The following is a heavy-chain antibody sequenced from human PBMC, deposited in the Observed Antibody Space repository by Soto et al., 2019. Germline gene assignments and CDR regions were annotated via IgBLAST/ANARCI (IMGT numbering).Heavy chain of an antibody. CDR2: IIPIFGTA. CDR3: AREGGYSGYHYVGFDY. V-gene: IGHV1-69*13. CDR1: GGTFSSYA. J-gene: IGHJ4*02. D-gene: IGHD5-12*01. Sequence: ASVKVSCKASGGTFSSYAISWVRQAPGQGLEWMGGIIPIFGTANYAQKFQGRVTITADESTSTAYMELSSLRSEDTAVYYCAREGGYSGYHYVGFDYWGQGTLVTVSS.